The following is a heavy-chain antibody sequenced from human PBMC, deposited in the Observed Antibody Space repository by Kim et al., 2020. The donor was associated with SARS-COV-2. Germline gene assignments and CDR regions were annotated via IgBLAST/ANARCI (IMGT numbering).Heavy chain of an antibody. CDR2: IYYSGST. V-gene: IGHV4-59*13. CDR1: GGSISSYY. D-gene: IGHD3-16*01. CDR3: ARIRGTPQFGNYYGMDV. J-gene: IGHJ6*02. Sequence: SETLSLTCTVSGGSISSYYWSWIRQPPGKGLEWIGYIYYSGSTNYNPSLKSRVTISVDTSKNQFSLKLSSVTAADTAVYYCARIRGTPQFGNYYGMDVWGQGTTVTVSS.